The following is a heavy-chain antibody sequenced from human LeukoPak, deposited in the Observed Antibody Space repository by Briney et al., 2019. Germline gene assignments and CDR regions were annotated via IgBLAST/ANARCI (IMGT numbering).Heavy chain of an antibody. Sequence: SETLSLTCAVSGYSINSDYYWGWIRQPPGKGLEWIGHIYHSGNTNYNSSLKSRVTISVDTSKNQFSLNLRSVTAADTAVYYCVRDGDKLFQHWGQGTLVTVFS. CDR2: IYHSGNT. D-gene: IGHD3-3*01. V-gene: IGHV4-38-2*02. J-gene: IGHJ1*01. CDR3: VRDGDKLFQH. CDR1: GYSINSDYY.